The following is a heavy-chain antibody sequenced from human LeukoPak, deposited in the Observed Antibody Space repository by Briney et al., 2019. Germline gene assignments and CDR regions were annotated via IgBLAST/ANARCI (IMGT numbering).Heavy chain of an antibody. V-gene: IGHV3-7*01. CDR1: GFSFSSHW. D-gene: IGHD6-19*01. Sequence: GSLRLSCEGSGFSFSSHWMSWVRQAPGKGLEWVANIKEDGSETYYVDSLKGRFTISRDNARNSLYLQMSSLRGEDTAVYFCARLYSTGCYGGPDYWGQGTLVAVSS. CDR3: ARLYSTGCYGGPDY. J-gene: IGHJ4*02. CDR2: IKEDGSET.